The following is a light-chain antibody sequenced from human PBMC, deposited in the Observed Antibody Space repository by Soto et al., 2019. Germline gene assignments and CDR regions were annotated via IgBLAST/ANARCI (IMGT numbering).Light chain of an antibody. CDR3: VSYTNPGTYV. J-gene: IGLJ1*01. Sequence: QSVLTQPASVYGSPGQSVTISCAGASRDVTDSDSVSWYQHRPGEAPELKILDFTYRPSGVSDRFSGSLSADTASLTISGLQVEDEGDYYCVSYTNPGTYVFGPGTKLTVL. CDR1: SRDVTDSDS. V-gene: IGLV2-14*03. CDR2: DFT.